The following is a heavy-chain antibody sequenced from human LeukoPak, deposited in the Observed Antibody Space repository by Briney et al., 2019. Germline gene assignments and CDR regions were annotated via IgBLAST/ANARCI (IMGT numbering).Heavy chain of an antibody. J-gene: IGHJ3*02. CDR3: ARDPASDFSDAFDI. CDR1: GFTFSSYW. CDR2: IYYSGTT. D-gene: IGHD3-3*01. V-gene: IGHV4-39*07. Sequence: GSLRLSCAASGFTFSSYWMSWVRQPPGKGLEWIGSIYYSGTTYYNPSLKSRVTISVDTSKNQFSLRLNSVTAADTAVYYCARDPASDFSDAFDIWGQGTMVTVSS.